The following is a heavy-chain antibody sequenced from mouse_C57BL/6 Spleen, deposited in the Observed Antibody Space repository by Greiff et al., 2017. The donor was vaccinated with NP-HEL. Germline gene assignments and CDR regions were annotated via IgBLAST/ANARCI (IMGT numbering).Heavy chain of an antibody. CDR1: GYTFTSYW. CDR2: IYPGNSDT. D-gene: IGHD1-1*01. Sequence: VQLQQSGTVLARPGASVKMSYKTSGYTFTSYWMHWVKQRPGQGLEWIGAIYPGNSDTSYNQKFKGKAKLTAVTSASTAYMELSSLTNEDSAVYYCTPITTVVDYWYFDVWGTGTTVTVSS. J-gene: IGHJ1*03. V-gene: IGHV1-5*01. CDR3: TPITTVVDYWYFDV.